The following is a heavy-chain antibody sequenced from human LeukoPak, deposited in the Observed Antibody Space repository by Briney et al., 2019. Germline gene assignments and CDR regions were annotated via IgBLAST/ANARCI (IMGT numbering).Heavy chain of an antibody. V-gene: IGHV3-74*01. CDR3: ARGPNSNWSGLDF. D-gene: IGHD6-6*01. J-gene: IGHJ4*02. Sequence: VWSPRLSCTASGFSSSGHWMHSPRQLPGKRLLWLSRISPTVSTTSYADSVKGRFTVSRDNSKNTLYLQVNNLRAEDTAVYYCARGPNSNWSGLDFWGQGTLLTVSS. CDR2: ISPTVSTT. CDR1: GFSSSGHW.